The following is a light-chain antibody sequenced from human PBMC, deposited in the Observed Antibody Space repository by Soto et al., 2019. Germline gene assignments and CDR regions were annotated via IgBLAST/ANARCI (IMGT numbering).Light chain of an antibody. CDR1: QTISSW. CDR2: KAS. J-gene: IGKJ1*01. Sequence: DIQMTQSPSTLSGSVGDRITITCRASQTISSWLDWYQQKPGKAPKLLIYKASTLKSGVPSRFSGSGSGTEFTLTISRLQPDDFATYYCKPYNSYSEAFGQGTKVDI. CDR3: KPYNSYSEA. V-gene: IGKV1-5*03.